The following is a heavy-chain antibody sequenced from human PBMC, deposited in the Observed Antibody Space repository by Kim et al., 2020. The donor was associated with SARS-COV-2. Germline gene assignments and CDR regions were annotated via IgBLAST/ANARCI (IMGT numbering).Heavy chain of an antibody. CDR1: GYTFTSYY. V-gene: IGHV1-46*01. CDR3: ARDSSSWYFGYYYGMDV. D-gene: IGHD6-13*01. Sequence: ASVKVSCKASGYTFTSYYMHWVRQAPGQGLEWMGIINPSGGSTSYAQKFQGRVTMTRDTSTSTVYMELSSLRSEDTAVYYCARDSSSWYFGYYYGMDVWGQGTTVTVSS. J-gene: IGHJ6*02. CDR2: INPSGGST.